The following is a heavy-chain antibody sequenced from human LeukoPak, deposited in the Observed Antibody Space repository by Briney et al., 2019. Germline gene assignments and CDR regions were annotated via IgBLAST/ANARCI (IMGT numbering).Heavy chain of an antibody. D-gene: IGHD3-9*01. CDR2: ISTGSSTI. CDR3: ARVAVISTYYDILAGFDP. V-gene: IGHV3-48*02. CDR1: GLTFSSYS. J-gene: IGHJ5*02. Sequence: GGSLRLSCAASGLTFSSYSMNWVRQAPGKGLEWVSYISTGSSTIYYADSVKGRFTISRDNAKNSLYLQMNSLRDEDTAVYYCARVAVISTYYDILAGFDPWGQGTLVTVSS.